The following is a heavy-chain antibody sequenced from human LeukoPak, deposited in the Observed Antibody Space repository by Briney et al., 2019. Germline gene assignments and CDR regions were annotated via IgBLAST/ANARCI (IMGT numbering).Heavy chain of an antibody. V-gene: IGHV3-23*01. J-gene: IGHJ4*02. D-gene: IGHD3-10*01. Sequence: GGSLRLSCAASGFTFSSYAMSWVRQAPGKGLEWVSAISGSGGSTYYADSVKGRFTISRDNSKNTLYLQMNSLRAEDTAVYYCARDQWYYYGSGSLNYWGQGTLVTVSS. CDR1: GFTFSSYA. CDR2: ISGSGGST. CDR3: ARDQWYYYGSGSLNY.